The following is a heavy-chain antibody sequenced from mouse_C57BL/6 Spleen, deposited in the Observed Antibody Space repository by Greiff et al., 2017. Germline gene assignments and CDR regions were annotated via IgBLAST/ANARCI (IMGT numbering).Heavy chain of an antibody. CDR2: IYPGSGST. CDR3: ARGFAY. V-gene: IGHV1-55*01. J-gene: IGHJ3*01. CDR1: GYTFTSYW. Sequence: QVQLQQPGAELVKPGASVKMSCKASGYTFTSYWITWVKQRPGQGLEWIGDIYPGSGSTNYNEKFKSKATLTADKSSSTAYMQLSSLTSEDSAVYFCARGFAYWGQGTLVTVSA.